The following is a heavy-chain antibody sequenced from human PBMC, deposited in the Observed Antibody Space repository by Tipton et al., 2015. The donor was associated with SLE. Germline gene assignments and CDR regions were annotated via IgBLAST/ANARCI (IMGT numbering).Heavy chain of an antibody. CDR3: AKTLQGLGYCSGGSCYDAFDI. J-gene: IGHJ3*02. CDR2: ISGSGGST. CDR1: GFTFSSCA. D-gene: IGHD2-15*01. V-gene: IGHV3-23*01. Sequence: SLRLSCAASGFTFSSCAMSWVRQAPGKGLEWVSAISGSGGSTYYADSVKGRFTISRDNSKNTLYLQMNSLRAEVTAVYYCAKTLQGLGYCSGGSCYDAFDIWGQGTMVTVSS.